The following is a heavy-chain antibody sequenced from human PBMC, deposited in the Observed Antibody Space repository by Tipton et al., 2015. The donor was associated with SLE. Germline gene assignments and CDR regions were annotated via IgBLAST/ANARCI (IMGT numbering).Heavy chain of an antibody. CDR2: IYTSGST. CDR3: ARGGGYWGGGSCYSYY. CDR1: GGSISSGSYY. Sequence: TLSLTCTVSGGSISSGSYYWSWIRQPAGKGLEWIGHIYTSGSTNYNPSLKSRVTISVDTSKNQFSRKLSSVTAADTAVYYCARGGGYWGGGSCYSYYWGQGPLVAVPA. J-gene: IGHJ4*02. V-gene: IGHV4-61*09. D-gene: IGHD2-15*01.